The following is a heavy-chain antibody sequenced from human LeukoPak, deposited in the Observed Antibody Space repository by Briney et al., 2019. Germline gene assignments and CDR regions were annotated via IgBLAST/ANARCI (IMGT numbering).Heavy chain of an antibody. D-gene: IGHD4-17*01. CDR1: GGSISSYY. CDR2: IYYSGST. CDR3: ARHHEYADWAYFYYYMDV. Sequence: ASETLSLTCTVSGGSISSYYWSWIRQPPGKGLEWIGYIYYSGSTNYNPSLKSRVIMSVDTAKNQFSLKLRSVTAADTAVYYCARHHEYADWAYFYYYMDVWGKGTTVTVSS. J-gene: IGHJ6*03. V-gene: IGHV4-59*01.